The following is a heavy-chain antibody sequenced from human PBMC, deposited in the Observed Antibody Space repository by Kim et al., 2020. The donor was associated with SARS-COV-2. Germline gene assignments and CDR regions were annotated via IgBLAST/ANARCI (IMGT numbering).Heavy chain of an antibody. CDR2: ISSSSSYI. D-gene: IGHD3-9*01. Sequence: GGSLRLSCAASGFTFSSYSMNWVRQAPGKGLEWVSSISSSSSYIYYADSVKGRFTISRDNAKNSLYLQMNSLRAEDTAVYYCARDGPYDILTGYYKGYYYYGMDVWGQGTTVTVSS. CDR3: ARDGPYDILTGYYKGYYYYGMDV. CDR1: GFTFSSYS. J-gene: IGHJ6*02. V-gene: IGHV3-21*01.